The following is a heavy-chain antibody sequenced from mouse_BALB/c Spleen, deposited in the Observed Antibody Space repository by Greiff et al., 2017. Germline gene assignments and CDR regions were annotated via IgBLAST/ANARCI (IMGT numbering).Heavy chain of an antibody. V-gene: IGHV5-6-3*01. Sequence: EVQLVESGGGLVQPGGSLKLSCAASGFTFSSYGMSWVRQTPDKRLELVATINSNGGSTYYPDSVKGRFTISRDNAKNTLYLQMSSLKSEDTAMYYCARDLYYDYDGFAYWGQGTLVTVSA. CDR3: ARDLYYDYDGFAY. CDR1: GFTFSSYG. CDR2: INSNGGST. J-gene: IGHJ3*01. D-gene: IGHD2-4*01.